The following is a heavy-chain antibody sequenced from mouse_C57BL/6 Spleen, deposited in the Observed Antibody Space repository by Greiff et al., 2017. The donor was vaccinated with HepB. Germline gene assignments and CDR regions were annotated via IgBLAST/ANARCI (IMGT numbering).Heavy chain of an antibody. CDR1: GYTFTSYW. D-gene: IGHD2-3*01. CDR3: ARGDDGYLYAMDY. Sequence: QVQLKQPGAELVKPGASVKLSCKASGYTFTSYWMQWVKQRPGQGLEWIGEIDPSDSYTNYNQKFKGKATLTVDTSSSTAYMQLSSLTSEDSAVYYCARGDDGYLYAMDYWGQGTSVTVSS. V-gene: IGHV1-50*01. CDR2: IDPSDSYT. J-gene: IGHJ4*01.